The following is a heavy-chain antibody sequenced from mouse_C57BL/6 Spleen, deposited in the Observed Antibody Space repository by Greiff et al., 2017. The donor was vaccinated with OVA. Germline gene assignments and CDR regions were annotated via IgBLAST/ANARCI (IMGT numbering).Heavy chain of an antibody. CDR2: ISSGSSTI. D-gene: IGHD1-1*01. CDR3: ASPTTVVGGYFDY. J-gene: IGHJ2*01. CDR1: GFTFSDYG. V-gene: IGHV5-17*01. Sequence: EVKLVESGGGLVKPGGSLKLSCAASGFTFSDYGMHWVRQAPEKGLEWVAYISSGSSTIYYADTVKGRFTLSRDNAKNTLFLQMTSLRSEDTAMYYCASPTTVVGGYFDYWGQGTTLTVSS.